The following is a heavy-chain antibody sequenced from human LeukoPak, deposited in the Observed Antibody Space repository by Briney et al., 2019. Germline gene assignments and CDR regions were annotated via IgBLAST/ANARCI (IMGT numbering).Heavy chain of an antibody. J-gene: IGHJ3*02. V-gene: IGHV4-34*01. CDR1: GGSFSGYY. D-gene: IGHD3-10*01. Sequence: SETLSLTCAVYGGSFSGYYWSWIRQPPGKGLEWIGEINHSGSTNYNPSLKSRVTISVDTSKNQFSLKLSSVTAADTAVYYCARDQFLGGSGPEEDAFDIWGQGTMVTVSS. CDR3: ARDQFLGGSGPEEDAFDI. CDR2: INHSGST.